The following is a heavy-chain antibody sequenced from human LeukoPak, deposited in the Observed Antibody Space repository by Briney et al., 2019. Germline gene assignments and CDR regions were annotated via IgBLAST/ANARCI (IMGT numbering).Heavy chain of an antibody. J-gene: IGHJ4*02. CDR2: IYYSGST. CDR1: GGSISSYY. Sequence: SETLSLTCSVSGGSISSYYWSWIRQPPGKGLEWIGYIYYSGSTNYNPSLKSRVTMSVDTSKMQFSLNLYSVTAADTAVYYCARDSNGYYTLHLWGQGTLVTAST. D-gene: IGHD3-22*01. V-gene: IGHV4-59*01. CDR3: ARDSNGYYTLHL.